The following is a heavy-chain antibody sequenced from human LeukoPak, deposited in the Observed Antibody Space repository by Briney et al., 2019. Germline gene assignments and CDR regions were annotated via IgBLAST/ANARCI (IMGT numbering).Heavy chain of an antibody. CDR3: ARLDITIFGVVGYYFDY. J-gene: IGHJ4*02. V-gene: IGHV3-7*01. Sequence: GGSLRLSCAASGFTFNSYWMSWVRQAPGKGLEWVANIKKDGSEKNYVDSVKGRFTISRDNTKNSLYLQMNSLRAEDTAVYYCARLDITIFGVVGYYFDYWGQGTLVTVSS. CDR1: GFTFNSYW. CDR2: IKKDGSEK. D-gene: IGHD3-3*01.